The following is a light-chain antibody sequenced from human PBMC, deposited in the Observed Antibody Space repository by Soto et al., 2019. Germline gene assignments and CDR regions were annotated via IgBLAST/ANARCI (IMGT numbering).Light chain of an antibody. CDR2: AAS. CDR3: QQSYSTPRT. J-gene: IGKJ2*02. V-gene: IGKV3D-20*02. Sequence: EIVLTQSPDTLSISPGERAILSCRASQRVTSTYIAWYQQKPGQPPRLLIYAASTRAADIPDRFSGSGSGTDFRLAISRLEPEDFATYYCQQSYSTPRTFGQGTKLEIK. CDR1: QRVTSTY.